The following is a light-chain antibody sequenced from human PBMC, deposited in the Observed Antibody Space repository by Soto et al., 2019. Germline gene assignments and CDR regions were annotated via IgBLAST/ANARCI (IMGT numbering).Light chain of an antibody. CDR3: QQHNNWPPAT. V-gene: IGKV3-15*01. J-gene: IGKJ4*01. CDR2: RTS. CDR1: QSLSSN. Sequence: VLTQSPATLEVSPLDIATLCCMASQSLSSNVAWYQQRLRQAPRLLMFRTSSRATGFPARFSGSGSGTEFNLTISSLQSEDFGVYYCQQHNNWPPATCGRGTKGDIK.